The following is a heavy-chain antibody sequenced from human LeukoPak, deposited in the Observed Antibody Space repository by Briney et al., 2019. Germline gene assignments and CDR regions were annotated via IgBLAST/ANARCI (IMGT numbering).Heavy chain of an antibody. J-gene: IGHJ4*02. CDR2: ISSSSSYI. CDR1: GFTFSSYS. D-gene: IGHD3-10*01. V-gene: IGHV3-21*01. Sequence: GGSLRLSCAASGFTFSSYSMNWVRQAPGKGLEWVSSISSSSSYIHYADSVKGRFTISRDNAKNSLYLQMNSLRAEDTAVYYCARGGLGDYWGQGTLVTVSS. CDR3: ARGGLGDY.